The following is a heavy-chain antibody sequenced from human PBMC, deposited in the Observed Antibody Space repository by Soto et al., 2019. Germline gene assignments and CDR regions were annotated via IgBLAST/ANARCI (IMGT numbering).Heavy chain of an antibody. CDR2: ISSNGGST. CDR3: VKALRYFDWLPDFGY. Sequence: GGSLRLSCSASGFTFSSYAMHWVRQAPGKGLEYVSAISSNGGSTYYADSVKGRFTISRDNSKNTLYLQMSSLRAEDTAVYYCVKALRYFDWLPDFGYWGQGTLVTVSS. CDR1: GFTFSSYA. D-gene: IGHD3-9*01. V-gene: IGHV3-64D*06. J-gene: IGHJ4*02.